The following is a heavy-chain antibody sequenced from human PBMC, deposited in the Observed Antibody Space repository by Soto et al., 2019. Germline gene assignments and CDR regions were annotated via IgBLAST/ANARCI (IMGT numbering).Heavy chain of an antibody. D-gene: IGHD3-3*01. CDR3: ASAKEGDWFDGQAFDC. CDR2: IYYNGNI. Sequence: TLSLTCTVSGGSITSGDYYWGWIRQPPGKGLEWIAYIYYNGNIYSNPSLKSRLTMSRDTSKNQFSLKLDSVTATDTAVYYCASAKEGDWFDGQAFDCWGQGNLVPVSS. CDR1: GGSITSGDYY. V-gene: IGHV4-30-4*01. J-gene: IGHJ4*01.